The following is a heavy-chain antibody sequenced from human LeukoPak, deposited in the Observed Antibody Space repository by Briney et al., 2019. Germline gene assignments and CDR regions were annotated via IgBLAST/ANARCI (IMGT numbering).Heavy chain of an antibody. CDR2: IYYSGST. Sequence: SETLSLTCTVSGDSINSHYWSWIRQPPGKGLEWIGDIYYSGSTKYNPSLKSRVTISVYTSKNHLSLKLTSVLAADTAIYYCVRRDNTGWNYFDYWGQGILVTVSS. CDR3: VRRDNTGWNYFDY. D-gene: IGHD6-19*01. J-gene: IGHJ4*02. V-gene: IGHV4-59*08. CDR1: GDSINSHY.